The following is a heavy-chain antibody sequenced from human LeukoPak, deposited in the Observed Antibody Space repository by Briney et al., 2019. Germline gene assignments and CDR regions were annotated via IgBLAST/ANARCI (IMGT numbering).Heavy chain of an antibody. Sequence: GGSLRLSCAASGFTFSAYVMHWVRQAPGKGLQWVAVISDSGGYTQYADSVRGRFTISRDNSKNTLYLQMNSLRAEDTAVYYCAKRRAVPDPQRGLDYWGQGTLVTVSS. V-gene: IGHV3-23*01. D-gene: IGHD6-19*01. CDR3: AKRRAVPDPQRGLDY. CDR1: GFTFSAYV. J-gene: IGHJ4*02. CDR2: ISDSGGYT.